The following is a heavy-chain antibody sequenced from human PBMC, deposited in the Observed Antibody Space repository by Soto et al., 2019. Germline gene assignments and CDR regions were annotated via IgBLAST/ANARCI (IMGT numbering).Heavy chain of an antibody. CDR1: GYTFTTYY. CDR2: INPSGGST. J-gene: IGHJ6*02. CDR3: ARRAYNYANMDV. Sequence: QVQLVQSGAEVKKPGASVKVSCETSGYTFTTYYMHWVRRAPGQGLEWMGMINPSGGSTSYAQKFQGRVTMTRDTSKRTIYKELSSLRRDDTAIYYCARRAYNYANMDVWGQGTTVTVSS. V-gene: IGHV1-46*01. D-gene: IGHD5-18*01.